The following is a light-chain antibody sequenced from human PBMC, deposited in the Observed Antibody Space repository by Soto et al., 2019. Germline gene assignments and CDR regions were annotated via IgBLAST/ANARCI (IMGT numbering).Light chain of an antibody. V-gene: IGKV1-6*01. CDR1: QAVPNN. J-gene: IGKJ1*01. CDR2: EES. Sequence: MHLTQSPSFLSASVGDRVTITCGPSQAVPNNMAWYQKKQGKPPKLLIYEESTLHSGVPSRLRGSGYGTHLALTINNMKNEDSETYFCLQDHTYPWTFGHGTKVDIK. CDR3: LQDHTYPWT.